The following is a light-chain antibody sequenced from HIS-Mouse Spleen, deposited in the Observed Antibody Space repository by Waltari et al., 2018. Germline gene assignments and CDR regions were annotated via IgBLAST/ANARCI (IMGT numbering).Light chain of an antibody. CDR3: QQYGSSPRT. CDR2: GAS. J-gene: IGKJ1*01. CDR1: QSVSSSY. V-gene: IGKV3-20*01. Sequence: EIVLTQSPGTLSLSPGERATLSCRASQSVSSSYLAWYQQKPGQAPRLLIYGASSRATGIPDRFSGSGSGTDFTLTISRLAPEDFAVYYCQQYGSSPRTFGQGTKVVIK.